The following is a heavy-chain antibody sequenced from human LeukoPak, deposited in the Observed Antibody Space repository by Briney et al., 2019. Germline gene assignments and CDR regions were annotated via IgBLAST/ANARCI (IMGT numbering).Heavy chain of an antibody. CDR1: GFTFSSYG. D-gene: IGHD3-22*01. CDR2: INSDGTTT. V-gene: IGHV3-74*01. Sequence: PGGSLRLSCAAPGFTFSSYGMSWVRQAPGKGLVWVSRINSDGTTTTYADSVKGRFTISRDNAKNTLYLQMNSLRAEDTAVYYCARGYYYDSTGPNIPFDYWGQGTLVTVSS. J-gene: IGHJ4*02. CDR3: ARGYYYDSTGPNIPFDY.